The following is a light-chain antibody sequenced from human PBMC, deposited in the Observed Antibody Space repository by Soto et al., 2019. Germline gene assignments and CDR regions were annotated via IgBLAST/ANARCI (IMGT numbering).Light chain of an antibody. V-gene: IGKV1-5*03. Sequence: DIQMTHSPSTLSASVGDRVTITCRASQSISSWLAWYQQKPGKAPKLLIYKASSLESGVPSRFSGSGSGTDFALTISSLQPEDFATYYCQQGYSTPITFGQGTRLEIK. CDR2: KAS. J-gene: IGKJ5*01. CDR1: QSISSW. CDR3: QQGYSTPIT.